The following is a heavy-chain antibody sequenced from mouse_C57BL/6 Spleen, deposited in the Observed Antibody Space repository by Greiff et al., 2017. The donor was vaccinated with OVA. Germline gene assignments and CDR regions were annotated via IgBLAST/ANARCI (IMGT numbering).Heavy chain of an antibody. CDR1: GYTFTSYW. CDR2: IHPSDSDT. V-gene: IGHV1-74*01. Sequence: VQLQQPGAELVKPGASVKVSCKASGYTFTSYWMHWVKQRPGQGLEWIGRIHPSDSDTNYNQKFKGKATLTVDKSSSTAYMQISSLTSEDAAVYYCAIYGNSYDFDYWGQGTTLTVSS. D-gene: IGHD2-1*01. J-gene: IGHJ2*01. CDR3: AIYGNSYDFDY.